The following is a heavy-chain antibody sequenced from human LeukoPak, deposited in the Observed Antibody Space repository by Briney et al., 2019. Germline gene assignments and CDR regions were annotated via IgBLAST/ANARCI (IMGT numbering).Heavy chain of an antibody. CDR3: ASSHGATRDY. D-gene: IGHD5-12*01. Sequence: GGSLRLSCAASGFTFSSYSMNWVRQAPGKGLEWVSSISSSSSYIYYADSVKGRFTISRDNAKNSPYLQMNSLRAEDTAVYYCASSHGATRDYWGQGTLVTVSS. CDR1: GFTFSSYS. CDR2: ISSSSSYI. V-gene: IGHV3-21*01. J-gene: IGHJ4*02.